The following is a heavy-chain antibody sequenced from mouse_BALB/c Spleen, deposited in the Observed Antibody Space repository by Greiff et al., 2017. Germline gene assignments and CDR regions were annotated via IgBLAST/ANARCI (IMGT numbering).Heavy chain of an antibody. D-gene: IGHD2-4*01. J-gene: IGHJ3*01. CDR3: AGIYYDYDGFAY. V-gene: IGHV5-6-5*01. Sequence: EVQLQESGGGLVKPGGSLKLSCAASGFTFSSYAMSWVRQTPEKRLEWVASISSGGSTYYPDSVKGRFTISRDNARNILYLQMSSLRSEDTAMYYCAGIYYDYDGFAYWGQGTLVTVSA. CDR1: GFTFSSYA. CDR2: ISSGGST.